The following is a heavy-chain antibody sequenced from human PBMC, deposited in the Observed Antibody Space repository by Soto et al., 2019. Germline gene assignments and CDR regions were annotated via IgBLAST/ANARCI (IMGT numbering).Heavy chain of an antibody. Sequence: GGSLRLSCAASGFTFSSYGMHWVRQAPGKGLEWVAVISYDGSNKYYADSVKGRFTISRDNSKNTLYLQMNSLRAEDTAVYYCAKGDRRRDGYNAYYWGQGTLVTVSS. CDR3: AKGDRRRDGYNAYY. CDR2: ISYDGSNK. V-gene: IGHV3-30*18. CDR1: GFTFSSYG. J-gene: IGHJ4*02. D-gene: IGHD5-12*01.